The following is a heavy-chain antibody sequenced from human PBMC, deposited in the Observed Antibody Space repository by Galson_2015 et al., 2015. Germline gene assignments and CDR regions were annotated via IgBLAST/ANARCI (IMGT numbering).Heavy chain of an antibody. Sequence: SETLSLTCTVSGGSISSYFWSWIRRPPGKGLEWIGYIYYTGSTNYNPSLKSRVTISVDTSKNQFSLKLSSVTAADTAVYYCARSRFGNSSGSSAYYYYMDVWGKGTTVTVSS. D-gene: IGHD3-22*01. V-gene: IGHV4-59*01. J-gene: IGHJ6*03. CDR2: IYYTGST. CDR3: ARSRFGNSSGSSAYYYYMDV. CDR1: GGSISSYF.